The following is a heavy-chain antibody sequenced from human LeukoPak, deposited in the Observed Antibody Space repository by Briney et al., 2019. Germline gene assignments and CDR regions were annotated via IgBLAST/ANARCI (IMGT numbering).Heavy chain of an antibody. V-gene: IGHV3-21*01. D-gene: IGHD6-6*01. Sequence: GGSLRLSCAASGFTFSSYSMNWVRQAPGKGLEWVSSISSSSSYIYYADSVKGRFTISRDNAKNSLYLQMNSLRAEDTAVYYCARDRSSSSGRNYFDYWGQGTLVSVSS. CDR3: ARDRSSSSGRNYFDY. CDR1: GFTFSSYS. J-gene: IGHJ4*02. CDR2: ISSSSSYI.